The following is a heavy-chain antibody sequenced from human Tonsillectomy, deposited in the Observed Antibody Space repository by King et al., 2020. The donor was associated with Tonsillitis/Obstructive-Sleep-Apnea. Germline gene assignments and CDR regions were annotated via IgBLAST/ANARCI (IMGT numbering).Heavy chain of an antibody. CDR1: GFTFTNDE. Sequence: VQLVESGGGLVQPGGSLRLSCAASGFTFTNDEMNWVRQAPGKGLEWVSYISSGGSTMYYADSVKGRFTISRDNGKNSLYLQMNSLRAEDTAVYYCARGAVVGATPSFDYWGQGALVTVSS. V-gene: IGHV3-48*03. J-gene: IGHJ4*02. CDR2: ISSGGSTM. CDR3: ARGAVVGATPSFDY. D-gene: IGHD1-26*01.